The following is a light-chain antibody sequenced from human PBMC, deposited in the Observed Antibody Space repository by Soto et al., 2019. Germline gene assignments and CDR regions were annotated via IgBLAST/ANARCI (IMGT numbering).Light chain of an antibody. CDR3: QQYNSYWT. J-gene: IGKJ1*01. CDR2: RAS. Sequence: EIQMTQSPSTLSASIGDRVTITCRASQSISSWLAWYQQKPGQAPKLLIYRASSIESGVPSRFSGSGSGTEFTLTSRSLQPDDFATYYRQQYNSYWTFGQGTKVEIK. V-gene: IGKV1-5*03. CDR1: QSISSW.